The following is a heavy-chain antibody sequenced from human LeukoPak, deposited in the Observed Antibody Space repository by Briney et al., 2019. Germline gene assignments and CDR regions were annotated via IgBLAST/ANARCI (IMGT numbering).Heavy chain of an antibody. CDR2: ISGSGGGT. Sequence: PGGSLRLSCAASGFTFSSYAMSWVRQAPGRGLEWVSSISGSGGGTYYADSVKGRFTISRDNSKNTLYLQMNSLRAEDTALYYCAKDRPQYCSSVSCYVFDYWGQETLVTVSS. V-gene: IGHV3-23*01. D-gene: IGHD2-2*01. CDR3: AKDRPQYCSSVSCYVFDY. J-gene: IGHJ4*02. CDR1: GFTFSSYA.